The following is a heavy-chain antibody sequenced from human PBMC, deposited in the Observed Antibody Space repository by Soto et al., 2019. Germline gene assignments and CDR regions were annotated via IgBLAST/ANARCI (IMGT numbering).Heavy chain of an antibody. D-gene: IGHD6-13*01. Sequence: SGPTLVNPTQTLTLTCTFSGFSLSTSGVGVGWIRQPPGKALEWLALIYWNDDKRYRPSLKSRLTITKDPSKHQVLLTMTNMDPVYRATYYCAPRRAAAACRLDNWFDPWGQGTLVTVSS. J-gene: IGHJ5*02. CDR1: GFSLSTSGVG. CDR2: IYWNDDK. CDR3: APRRAAAACRLDNWFDP. V-gene: IGHV2-5*01.